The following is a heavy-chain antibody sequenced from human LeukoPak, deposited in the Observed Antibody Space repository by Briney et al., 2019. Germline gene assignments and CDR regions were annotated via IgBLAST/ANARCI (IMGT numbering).Heavy chain of an antibody. V-gene: IGHV1-46*01. J-gene: IGHJ6*02. CDR2: INPSGGST. CDR3: AGIAAAGNYYYFGMDV. Sequence: GASVQDSCKASGYTFTSYYMHWVRPAPGQGLAWMGIINPSGGSTSYAQKFQGRDTMTRDTSTSEVYMELSSLRSEDTAVYYCAGIAAAGNYYYFGMDVWGQGTTVTVSS. CDR1: GYTFTSYY. D-gene: IGHD6-13*01.